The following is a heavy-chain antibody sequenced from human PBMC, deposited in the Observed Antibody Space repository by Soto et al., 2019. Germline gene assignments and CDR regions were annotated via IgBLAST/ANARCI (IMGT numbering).Heavy chain of an antibody. CDR3: AHRVLGYSYGHFDY. Sequence: QITLKESGPTLVKPTQTLTLTCTFSGFSLSTSGVGVGWIRQPPGKALEWLALIYWNDDKRYGPSLKSRLTITKDTSRNQVVLTMTNVDPVDTATYYCAHRVLGYSYGHFDYWGQGTLVTVSS. V-gene: IGHV2-5*01. CDR1: GFSLSTSGVG. D-gene: IGHD5-18*01. CDR2: IYWNDDK. J-gene: IGHJ4*02.